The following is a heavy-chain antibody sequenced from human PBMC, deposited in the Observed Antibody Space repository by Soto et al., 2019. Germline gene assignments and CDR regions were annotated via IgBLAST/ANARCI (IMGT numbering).Heavy chain of an antibody. CDR2: INPSGRT. Sequence: SETLSLTCVVSGDSFRDYYWSWIRQSPGVGLEWIGEINPSGRTEYNPSLRGRVTLSVDTSKNQFSLTLSTMTAADTAVYYCARTRDRWFDSWGQGTLVTVSS. V-gene: IGHV4-34*01. J-gene: IGHJ5*01. CDR3: ARTRDRWFDS. CDR1: GDSFRDYY.